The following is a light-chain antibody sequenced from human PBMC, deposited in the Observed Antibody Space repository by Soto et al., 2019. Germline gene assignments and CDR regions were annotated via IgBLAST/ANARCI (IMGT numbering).Light chain of an antibody. J-gene: IGKJ1*01. Sequence: IVLTQTPLSSPVTLGQPASFSCRSAESLLHSDGNTYLSWLHQRPGQPPRLLIYQVSKRFPGVPDRISGSGAGTNFTLRISRVESEDAGTYFCMQSSQLWTFGQGTKVEIK. V-gene: IGKV2-24*01. CDR1: ESLLHSDGNTY. CDR3: MQSSQLWT. CDR2: QVS.